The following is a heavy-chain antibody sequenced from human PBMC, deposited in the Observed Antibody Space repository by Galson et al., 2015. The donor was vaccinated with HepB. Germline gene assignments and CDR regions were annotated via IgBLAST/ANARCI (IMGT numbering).Heavy chain of an antibody. CDR3: ARTPAAASLYYYGMDV. D-gene: IGHD2-2*01. V-gene: IGHV1-3*01. CDR2: IKAGNGNT. Sequence: SVKVSCKASGYNFTNYAMHWVRQAPGQRLEWMGWIKAGNGNTKYSQKFQGRISITRDTSASTAYMEVRALRSEDTAVFYRARTPAAASLYYYGMDVWGQGTMVTVSS. CDR1: GYNFTNYA. J-gene: IGHJ6*02.